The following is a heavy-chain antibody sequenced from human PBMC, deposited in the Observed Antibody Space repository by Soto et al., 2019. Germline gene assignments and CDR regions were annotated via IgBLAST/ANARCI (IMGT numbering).Heavy chain of an antibody. J-gene: IGHJ4*02. V-gene: IGHV4-39*01. CDR1: GGSISSSSYY. CDR3: ARHRSGSYSPNPFY. CDR2: IYYSGST. Sequence: QLQLQESGPGLVKPSETLSLTCTVSGGSISSSSYYWGWIRQPPGKGLEWIGSIYYSGSTYYNPSTKSRVTISVDTSRTQVSLKLSSVTAADTAVYYCARHRSGSYSPNPFYWGQGTLVTVSS. D-gene: IGHD1-26*01.